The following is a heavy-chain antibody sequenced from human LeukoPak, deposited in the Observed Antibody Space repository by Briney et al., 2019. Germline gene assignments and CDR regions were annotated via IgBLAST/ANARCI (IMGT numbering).Heavy chain of an antibody. D-gene: IGHD6-13*01. CDR2: ICYSGST. Sequence: SSETLSLTCTVSGGSISSYYWSWIRQPPGKGLEWIGTICYSGSTFYNPSLKSRVTLSVDTSKNQFSLKLSSVTAADTAVYYCARQASPGIDSWGQGTLVTVSS. CDR1: GGSISSYY. V-gene: IGHV4-59*04. CDR3: ARQASPGIDS. J-gene: IGHJ4*02.